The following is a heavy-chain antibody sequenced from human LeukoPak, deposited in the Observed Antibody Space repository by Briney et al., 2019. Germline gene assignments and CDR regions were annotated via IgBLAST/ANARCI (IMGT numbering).Heavy chain of an antibody. D-gene: IGHD3-22*01. CDR3: APYDSSGYYLYD. CDR2: ISGSGGST. CDR1: GFTFSSYA. V-gene: IGHV3-23*01. J-gene: IGHJ4*02. Sequence: GGSLRLSCAASGFTFSSYAMSWVRQAPGKGLEWVSAISGSGGSTYYADSVKGRFTISRDNSKNTLYLQMNSLSAEDTAVYYCAPYDSSGYYLYDWGQGTLVTVSS.